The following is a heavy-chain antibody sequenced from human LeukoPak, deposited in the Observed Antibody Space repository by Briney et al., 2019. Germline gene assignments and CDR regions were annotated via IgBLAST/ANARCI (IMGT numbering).Heavy chain of an antibody. D-gene: IGHD6-19*01. Sequence: GASVKVSCKASGYTFTDYYINWVRQAPGQGLEWMGWINPNSGDTNYAQKFQDRVTMTRDTSISTAYIELNLLRAEDTALYYCARDKNSGPRNRFDPWGQGTLVTVSS. CDR3: ARDKNSGPRNRFDP. V-gene: IGHV1-2*02. CDR2: INPNSGDT. J-gene: IGHJ5*02. CDR1: GYTFTDYY.